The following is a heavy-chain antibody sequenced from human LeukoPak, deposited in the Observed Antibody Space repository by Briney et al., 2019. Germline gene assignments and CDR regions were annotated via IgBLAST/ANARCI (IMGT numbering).Heavy chain of an antibody. CDR2: ISGSGDNT. CDR3: AKGSYYDSSGSFYFDY. V-gene: IGHV3-23*01. J-gene: IGHJ4*02. D-gene: IGHD3-22*01. CDR1: GFTFSRYA. Sequence: GGSLRLSLAGPGFTFSRYAISWVRQAPGEGLEWGSGISGSGDNTYYADSVKGRFTISRDNSKNTLYVQVNSLGTEDTAAYYCAKGSYYDSSGSFYFDYWGQGTLVTVSS.